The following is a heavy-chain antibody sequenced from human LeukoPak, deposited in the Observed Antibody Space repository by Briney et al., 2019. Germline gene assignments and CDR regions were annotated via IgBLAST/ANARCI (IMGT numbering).Heavy chain of an antibody. CDR1: GFTFSSYA. D-gene: IGHD6-19*01. CDR2: ISGSGGST. Sequence: PGGSLRLSCAASGFTFSSYAMSWVRQAPGKGLEWVSAISGSGGSTYYADSVKGRFTISRDNSTNTLYLQMNSLRAEDTAVYYCAKDSHWLVQVYFDYWGQGTLVTVSS. J-gene: IGHJ4*02. V-gene: IGHV3-23*01. CDR3: AKDSHWLVQVYFDY.